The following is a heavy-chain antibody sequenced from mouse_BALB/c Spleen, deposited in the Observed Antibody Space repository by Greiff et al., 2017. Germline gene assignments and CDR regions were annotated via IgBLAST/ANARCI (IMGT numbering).Heavy chain of an antibody. CDR3: GRGGYDYDRAWFAY. Sequence: EVQRVESGPELVKPGASVKISCKASGYSFTGYFMNWVKQSHGKSLEWIGRINPYNGDTFYNQKFKGKATLTVDKSSSTAHMELLSLTSEDSAVYYCGRGGYDYDRAWFAYWGQGTLVTVSA. CDR2: INPYNGDT. J-gene: IGHJ3*01. D-gene: IGHD2-4*01. V-gene: IGHV1-37*01. CDR1: GYSFTGYF.